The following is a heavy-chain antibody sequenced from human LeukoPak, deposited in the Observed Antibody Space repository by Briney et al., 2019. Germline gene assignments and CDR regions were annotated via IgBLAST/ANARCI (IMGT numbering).Heavy chain of an antibody. Sequence: GESLKISCKGSGYSFTSYWIAWVRQMPGKGLEWMGIIYPGDSDTIYSPSFQGQVTISADKSISTAYLQWNRLKASDTAMYYCARRGALDARVFDYWGQGTLVTVS. CDR2: IYPGDSDT. J-gene: IGHJ4*02. V-gene: IGHV5-51*01. CDR1: GYSFTSYW. D-gene: IGHD1-26*01. CDR3: ARRGALDARVFDY.